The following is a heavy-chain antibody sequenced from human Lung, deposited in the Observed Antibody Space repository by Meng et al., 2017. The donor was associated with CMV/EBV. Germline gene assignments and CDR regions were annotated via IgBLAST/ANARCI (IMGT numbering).Heavy chain of an antibody. CDR3: VSSGGTNMLRSKGEFYGMDV. J-gene: IGHJ6*02. CDR1: GDAIRSSGNR. Sequence: SETLSLXXAVSGDAIRSSGNRWSWVCQSPGKGLEWIGEIWPSGTTTYNPSPKSRLTMSIDTSKNQFSLQLTSVTAADTAVYYCVSSGGTNMLRSKGEFYGMDVWGQGTXVTVSS. D-gene: IGHD3-16*01. CDR2: IWPSGTT. V-gene: IGHV4-4*02.